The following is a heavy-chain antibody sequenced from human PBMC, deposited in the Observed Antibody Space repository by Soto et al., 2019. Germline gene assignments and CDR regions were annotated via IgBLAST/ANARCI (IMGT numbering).Heavy chain of an antibody. V-gene: IGHV3-30-3*01. J-gene: IGHJ6*02. D-gene: IGHD6-19*01. CDR3: ARDPPDPSSCWYYYYYYGMDV. CDR1: GFTFSSYA. CDR2: ISYDGSNK. Sequence: QVQLVESWGGVVQPGRTLRLSCAAAGFTFSSYAMHWVRQAPGKGLEWVAVISYDGSNKYYADSVKGRFTISRDNSKNTRYLQMNSLRAEDTAVYYCARDPPDPSSCWYYYYYYGMDVCGQGTTVTVSS.